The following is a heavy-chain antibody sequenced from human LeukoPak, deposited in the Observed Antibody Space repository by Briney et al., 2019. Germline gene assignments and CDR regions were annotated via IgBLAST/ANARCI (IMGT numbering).Heavy chain of an antibody. Sequence: PGGSLRLSCAASGLTFSDYYMSWIRQAPGKGLEGVSYISSRGSTIYYADSVKGRFTISRDNAKNSLYLQMNSLRAEDTAVYYCARDPLGYCSSTSWYENLYGMDVWGQGTTVTVSS. CDR3: ARDPLGYCSSTSWYENLYGMDV. V-gene: IGHV3-11*01. D-gene: IGHD2-2*01. J-gene: IGHJ6*02. CDR1: GLTFSDYY. CDR2: ISSRGSTI.